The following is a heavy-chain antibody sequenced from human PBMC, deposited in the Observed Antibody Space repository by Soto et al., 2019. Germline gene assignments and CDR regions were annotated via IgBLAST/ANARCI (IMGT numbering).Heavy chain of an antibody. J-gene: IGHJ4*02. V-gene: IGHV1-2*02. Sequence: ASVKVSFKASGYTFTGYYMHWVRQAPGQGLEWMGCINPNSGGTNYAQKFQGRVTMTRDTSISTAYMELSRLRSDVTAVYYCAKEDILSSGYPSHFDYWGQGTLVTVSS. CDR3: AKEDILSSGYPSHFDY. CDR2: INPNSGGT. D-gene: IGHD3-22*01. CDR1: GYTFTGYY.